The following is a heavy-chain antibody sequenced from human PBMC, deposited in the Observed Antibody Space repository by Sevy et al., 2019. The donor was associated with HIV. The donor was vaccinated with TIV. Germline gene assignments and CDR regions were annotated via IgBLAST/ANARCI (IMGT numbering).Heavy chain of an antibody. CDR1: VFTFSDYY. CDR2: ISSSGSTI. D-gene: IGHD2-2*01. Sequence: GGSLRLSCAASVFTFSDYYKSWIRQAPGKGLEWVSYISSSGSTIYYADSVKGRFTISRDNAKNSLYLQMNSLRAEDTAVYYCATTGYCSSTSCSGMDVWGQGTTVTVSS. J-gene: IGHJ6*02. V-gene: IGHV3-11*01. CDR3: ATTGYCSSTSCSGMDV.